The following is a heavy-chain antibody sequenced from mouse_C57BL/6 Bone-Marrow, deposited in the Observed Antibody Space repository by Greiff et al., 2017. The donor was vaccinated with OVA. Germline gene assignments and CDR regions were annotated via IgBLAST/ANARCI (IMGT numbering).Heavy chain of an antibody. J-gene: IGHJ2*01. CDR1: GFNIKDYY. Sequence: EVHLVESGAELVRPGASVKLSCTASGFNIKDYYMHWVKQRPEQGLEWIGRIDPEDGDTEYAPKFQGKATMTADTSSNTAYLQLSSLTSEDTAVYYCTTGDYYGSSQSFFDYWGQGTTLTVSS. V-gene: IGHV14-1*01. D-gene: IGHD1-1*01. CDR2: IDPEDGDT. CDR3: TTGDYYGSSQSFFDY.